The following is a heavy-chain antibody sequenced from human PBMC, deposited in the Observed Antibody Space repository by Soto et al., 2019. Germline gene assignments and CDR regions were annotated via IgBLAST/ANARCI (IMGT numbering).Heavy chain of an antibody. CDR2: ISAYNGNT. Sequence: ASVKVFCKASGYTFTSYGISWVRQAPGQGLEWMGWISAYNGNTNYAQKLQGRVTMTTDTSTSTAYMELRSLRSDDTAVYYCARRYSSSWYGENFDYWGQGTLVTVSS. CDR3: ARRYSSSWYGENFDY. D-gene: IGHD6-13*01. CDR1: GYTFTSYG. J-gene: IGHJ4*02. V-gene: IGHV1-18*04.